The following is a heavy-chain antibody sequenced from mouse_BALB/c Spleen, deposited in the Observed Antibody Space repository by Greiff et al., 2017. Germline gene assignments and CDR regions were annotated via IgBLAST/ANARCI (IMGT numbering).Heavy chain of an antibody. V-gene: IGHV1-7*01. J-gene: IGHJ4*01. CDR1: GYTFTSYW. Sequence: QVQLKQSGAELAKPGASVKMSCKASGYTFTSYWMHWVKQRPGQGLEWIGYINPSTGYTEYNQKFKDKATLTADKSSSTAYMQLSSLTSEDSAVYYCARFYYDYYAMDYWGQGTSVTVSS. CDR2: INPSTGYT. D-gene: IGHD2-1*01. CDR3: ARFYYDYYAMDY.